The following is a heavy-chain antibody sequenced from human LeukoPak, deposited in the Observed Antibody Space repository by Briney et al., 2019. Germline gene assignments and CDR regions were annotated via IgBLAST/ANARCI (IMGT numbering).Heavy chain of an antibody. J-gene: IGHJ4*02. CDR2: IIPIFGTA. CDR1: GYTFSIYG. V-gene: IGHV1-69*13. CDR3: ARGWQLNFDY. Sequence: ASVKVSCKASGYTFSIYGFSWVRQAPGQGLEWMGGIIPIFGTANYAQKFQGRVTIAADESTSTAYMELSSLRSEDTAVYYCARGWQLNFDYWGQGTLVTVSS. D-gene: IGHD6-6*01.